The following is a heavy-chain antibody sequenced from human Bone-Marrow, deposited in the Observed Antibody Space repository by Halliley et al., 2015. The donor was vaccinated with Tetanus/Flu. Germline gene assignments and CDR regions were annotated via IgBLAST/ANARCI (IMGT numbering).Heavy chain of an antibody. D-gene: IGHD2-15*01. Sequence: WGSYLPGSCRPKDFPYSVKGRFPLSRDSSKTSVFLQMSSLRPEDTAMYYCARRYGESHLYCLDVWGQGTTVTVSS. CDR2: LPGSCRPK. J-gene: IGHJ6*02. V-gene: IGHV3-21*06. CDR3: ARRYGESHLYCLDV.